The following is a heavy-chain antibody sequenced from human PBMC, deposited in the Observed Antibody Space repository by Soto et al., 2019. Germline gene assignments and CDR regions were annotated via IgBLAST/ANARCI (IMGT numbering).Heavy chain of an antibody. CDR2: IIPIFGTA. V-gene: IGHV1-69*13. CDR3: ARLGTIFGVVSSYYYYGMDV. J-gene: IGHJ6*02. Sequence: ASVKVSCKASGGTFSSCAISWVRQAPGQGLEWMGGIIPIFGTANYAQKFQGRVTITADESTSTAYMELSSLRSEDTAVYYCARLGTIFGVVSSYYYYGMDVWGQGTTVTVSS. CDR1: GGTFSSCA. D-gene: IGHD3-3*01.